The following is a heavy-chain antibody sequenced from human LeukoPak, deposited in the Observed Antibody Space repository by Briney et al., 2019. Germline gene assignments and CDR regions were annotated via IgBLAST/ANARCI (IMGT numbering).Heavy chain of an antibody. D-gene: IGHD6-19*01. Sequence: SEMLSLTCTVSGGSISTYYWSWIRQPPGKGLEWIGWIGNIYDSESTNYNPSLRSRVTISVDTSKNQFSLKLSSVIAADTAVYYCARGGASSLPFDFWGQGILVTVYS. CDR1: GGSISTYY. CDR2: IYDSEST. J-gene: IGHJ4*02. CDR3: ARGGASSLPFDF. V-gene: IGHV4-59*01.